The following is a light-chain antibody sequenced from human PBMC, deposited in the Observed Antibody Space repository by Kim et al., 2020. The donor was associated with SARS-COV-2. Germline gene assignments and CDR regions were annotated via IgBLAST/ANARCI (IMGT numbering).Light chain of an antibody. Sequence: VGDRVTITCQASQDISNYLNWYQQKPGKAPKLLIYDASNLETGVPSRFSGSGSGTYFTFTISSLQPEDIATYYCQQYDVLPPWTFGQGTKVDIK. J-gene: IGKJ1*01. CDR1: QDISNY. CDR3: QQYDVLPPWT. V-gene: IGKV1-33*01. CDR2: DAS.